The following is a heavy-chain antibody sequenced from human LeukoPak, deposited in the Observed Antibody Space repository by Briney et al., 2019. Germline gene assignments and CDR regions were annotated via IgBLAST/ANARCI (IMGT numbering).Heavy chain of an antibody. CDR2: IKQDGSEK. CDR1: GFTFSSYW. Sequence: GGSLRLSCAASGFTFSSYWMSWVRQAPGKGLEWVANIKQDGSEKYYVDSVKGRFTISRDNAKNSLYLQMNSLRAEDTAVYYCARGVAAAGQYYFDYWGQGTLVTVSS. D-gene: IGHD6-13*01. V-gene: IGHV3-7*01. CDR3: ARGVAAAGQYYFDY. J-gene: IGHJ4*02.